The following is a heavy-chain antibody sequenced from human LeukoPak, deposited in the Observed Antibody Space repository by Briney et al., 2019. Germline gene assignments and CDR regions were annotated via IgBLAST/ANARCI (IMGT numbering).Heavy chain of an antibody. CDR2: IKQDGSER. V-gene: IGHV3-7*03. D-gene: IGHD1-26*01. Sequence: GGSLRLSCVVSGVTFSSHWMSWVLQAPGKGLEWVANIKQDGSERYYVDSVKGRFTISRDNAKNSVFLQMNSLRAEDTAVYYCARDPNLYSGTYDTYWGQGTLVTVSS. J-gene: IGHJ4*02. CDR3: ARDPNLYSGTYDTY. CDR1: GVTFSSHW.